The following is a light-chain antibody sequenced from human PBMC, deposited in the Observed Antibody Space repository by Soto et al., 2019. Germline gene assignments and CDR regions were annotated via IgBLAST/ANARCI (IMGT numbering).Light chain of an antibody. CDR3: CSYAGSDTLV. J-gene: IGLJ1*01. CDR2: DVS. CDR1: SSDVGGYNY. V-gene: IGLV2-11*01. Sequence: QSALTQPRSVSGSPGQSVTISCTGTSSDVGGYNYVSWYQQHPGKAPKLMIYDVSKRPSGVPDRCSGSKSGNTASLTISGLQAEDEADYYCCSYAGSDTLVFGTGTKLTVL.